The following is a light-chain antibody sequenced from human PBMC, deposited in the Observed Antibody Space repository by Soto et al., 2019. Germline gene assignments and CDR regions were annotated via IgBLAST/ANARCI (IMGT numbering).Light chain of an antibody. V-gene: IGLV2-14*03. CDR3: SSYSNSNTLYV. CDR1: NLDVGCYNY. Sequence: SVVTETASVSGAPGQSITISYNGTNLDVGCYNYVSWYQHHPGKVPKLVIYDVSKRPSGVSDRFSGSKSGNTASLTISGLQTEDEADYYCSSYSNSNTLYVFGTATKVTVL. CDR2: DVS. J-gene: IGLJ1*01.